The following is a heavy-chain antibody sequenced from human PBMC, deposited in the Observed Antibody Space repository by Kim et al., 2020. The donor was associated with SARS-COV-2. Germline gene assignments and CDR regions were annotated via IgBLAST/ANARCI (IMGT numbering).Heavy chain of an antibody. V-gene: IGHV1-8*01. D-gene: IGHD1-7*01. Sequence: KFQGRVTMTRNTSISTAYMELSSLRSEDTAVYYCARSWNYDYYYYGMDVWGQGTTVTVSS. J-gene: IGHJ6*02. CDR3: ARSWNYDYYYYGMDV.